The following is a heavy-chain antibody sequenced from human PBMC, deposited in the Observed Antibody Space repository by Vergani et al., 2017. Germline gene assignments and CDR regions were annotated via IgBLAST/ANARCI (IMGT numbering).Heavy chain of an antibody. V-gene: IGHV5-51*01. D-gene: IGHD5-12*01. CDR1: GYSFTNYW. J-gene: IGHJ4*02. CDR2: IFPGDSDT. CDR3: ARLLGYSGFDF. Sequence: EVQMVQSGAEVKKPGESLKISCKGSGYSFTNYWISWVRQMPGKGLEWMGVIFPGDSDTKYSPSFQGQVSISVNKSINTAYLQWSRLRASDTAMYYCARLLGYSGFDFWGQGTLVIVSS.